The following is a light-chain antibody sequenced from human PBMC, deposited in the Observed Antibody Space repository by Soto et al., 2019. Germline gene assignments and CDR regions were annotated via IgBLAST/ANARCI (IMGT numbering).Light chain of an antibody. CDR1: SSNIGSNY. J-gene: IGLJ7*01. CDR2: SNN. CDR3: AAWDDSLSGV. V-gene: IGLV1-47*02. Sequence: QSVLTQPPSASGTPGQRVTISCSGSSSNIGSNYVYWYQQLPGTAPKLLINSNNQRPSGVPDRFSGSKSGTSASLAISGLRSEDEADYYCAAWDDSLSGVFGGGTQLTVL.